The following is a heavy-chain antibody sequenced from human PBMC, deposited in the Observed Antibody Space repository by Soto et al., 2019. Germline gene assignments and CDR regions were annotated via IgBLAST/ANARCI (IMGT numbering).Heavy chain of an antibody. CDR2: INAGNGNT. D-gene: IGHD1-20*01. CDR3: ARQSSITFDH. J-gene: IGHJ4*02. CDR1: GYMLTNFA. Sequence: ASVKVSCKASGYMLTNFAMNWVRQAPGQRLEWMGWINAGNGNTYYSQKLQGKVAFTRDTSASTVYMELSSLRSEDTAIYYCARQSSITFDHWGQGTLVTVSS. V-gene: IGHV1-3*01.